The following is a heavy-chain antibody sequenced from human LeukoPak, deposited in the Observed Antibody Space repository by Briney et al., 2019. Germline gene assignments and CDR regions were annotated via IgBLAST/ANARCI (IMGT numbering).Heavy chain of an antibody. D-gene: IGHD3-22*01. Sequence: ASVKVSCKASGYTFTTYYMHWVRQAPGQGLEWMGILNPSSGSTSYAQKFQGRVTMTRDTSTSTFYMELRSLKSEDTAVYYCARDGEYYDSSGSYFDYWGQGTLVIVSS. CDR2: LNPSSGST. CDR3: ARDGEYYDSSGSYFDY. CDR1: GYTFTTYY. V-gene: IGHV1-46*01. J-gene: IGHJ4*02.